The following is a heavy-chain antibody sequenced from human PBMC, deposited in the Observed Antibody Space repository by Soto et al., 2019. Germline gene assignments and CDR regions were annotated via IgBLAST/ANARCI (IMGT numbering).Heavy chain of an antibody. Sequence: GGSLRLSCAASGFTFSSYSMNWVRQAPGKGLEWVSYISSSSSTIYYADSVKGRFTISRDNAKNSLYLQMNSLRAEDTAVYYCARNYDFWSGYYELFDYWGQGTLVTVSS. CDR3: ARNYDFWSGYYELFDY. J-gene: IGHJ4*02. CDR2: ISSSSSTI. D-gene: IGHD3-3*01. CDR1: GFTFSSYS. V-gene: IGHV3-48*01.